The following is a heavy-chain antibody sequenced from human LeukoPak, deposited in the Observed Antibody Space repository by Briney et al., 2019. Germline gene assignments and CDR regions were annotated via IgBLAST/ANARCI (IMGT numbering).Heavy chain of an antibody. CDR1: GFTFSVYG. D-gene: IGHD3-22*01. Sequence: GGSLRLSCAASGFTFSVYGMRCGRQAPGKGLEWVAVIWYDGSNKYYADSVKGRFTISRDNSRNTLYLQMNSLRAEDTAVYYCVRELPPVVQYFFDYWGPGTLVTVSS. V-gene: IGHV3-33*01. J-gene: IGHJ4*02. CDR2: IWYDGSNK. CDR3: VRELPPVVQYFFDY.